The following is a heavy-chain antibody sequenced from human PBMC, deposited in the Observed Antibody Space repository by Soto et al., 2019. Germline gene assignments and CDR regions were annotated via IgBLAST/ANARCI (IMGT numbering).Heavy chain of an antibody. D-gene: IGHD2-15*01. CDR2: INHGGTT. CDR1: GGSFSGYF. CDR3: ARGPDCSDNSCKGYFQH. J-gene: IGHJ1*01. Sequence: QVQLQQWSAGLLKPSETLSLTCAVRGGSFSGYFWSWIRQPPGKGLEWIGEINHGGTTNSYPSLKSRVTMSVDTSKNQFSLRMTSVTAADTAVYFCARGPDCSDNSCKGYFQHWAQGSLVTVSS. V-gene: IGHV4-34*01.